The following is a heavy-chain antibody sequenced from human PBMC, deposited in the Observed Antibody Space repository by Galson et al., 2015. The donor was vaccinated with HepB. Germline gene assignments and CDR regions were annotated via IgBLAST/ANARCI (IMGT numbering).Heavy chain of an antibody. Sequence: VKVSCKASGYIFSNYAMNRVRQAPGQGLEWMGWINTNTGNPTYAQGFTGRFVFSLETSVSTAYLQISSLKAEDTAVYYCARTPDYASGSYYNVWFDRWGQGTLVTVSS. CDR1: GYIFSNYA. CDR2: INTNTGNP. CDR3: ARTPDYASGSYYNVWFDR. V-gene: IGHV7-4-1*02. D-gene: IGHD3-10*01. J-gene: IGHJ5*02.